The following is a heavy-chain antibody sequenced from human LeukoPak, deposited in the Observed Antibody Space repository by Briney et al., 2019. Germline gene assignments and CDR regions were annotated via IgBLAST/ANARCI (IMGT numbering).Heavy chain of an antibody. J-gene: IGHJ6*02. V-gene: IGHV3-7*03. CDR1: GFALSSHW. CDR2: VNRDGSET. Sequence: GGSLRLSCAASGFALSSHWMTWVRQVPGRGPEWVANVNRDGSETYYLDSVKGRFTISKDDAKNSLYLQMNSLRAEDTALYHCARNNGMDVWGQGTTVIVS. CDR3: ARNNGMDV.